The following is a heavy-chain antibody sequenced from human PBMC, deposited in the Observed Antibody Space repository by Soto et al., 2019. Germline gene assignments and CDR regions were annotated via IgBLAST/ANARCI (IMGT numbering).Heavy chain of an antibody. CDR3: ARLVSGRAVKY. CDR1: GVSITSTDW. V-gene: IGHV4-4*02. Sequence: KLSETLSLTCTVSGVSITSTDWWTWVRQSPQKGLEWIGEVYHSGNTNSNPSLRSRVTMSVDKSKNEFSLRLSSVTAADTAVYYCARLVSGRAVKYWGQGTLVTVSS. J-gene: IGHJ4*02. D-gene: IGHD5-12*01. CDR2: VYHSGNT.